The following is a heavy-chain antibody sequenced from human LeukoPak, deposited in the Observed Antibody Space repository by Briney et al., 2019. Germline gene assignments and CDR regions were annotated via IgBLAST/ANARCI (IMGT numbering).Heavy chain of an antibody. J-gene: IGHJ4*02. Sequence: SETLSLTCNVSGGSISSFYWSWIRQPAGKGLEWIGRIYISGSTNYNPSLKSRVTMSVDTSKNQFSLRLSSVTAADTAVYYCARGAGWLIDYWGQGILVTVSS. CDR3: ARGAGWLIDY. CDR1: GGSISSFY. V-gene: IGHV4-4*07. D-gene: IGHD3-16*01. CDR2: IYISGST.